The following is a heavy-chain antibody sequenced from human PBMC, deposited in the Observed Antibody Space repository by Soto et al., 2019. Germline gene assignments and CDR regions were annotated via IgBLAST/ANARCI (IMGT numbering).Heavy chain of an antibody. J-gene: IGHJ5*02. V-gene: IGHV3-74*01. CDR1: GLTFSTYW. CDR2: INSDGSVT. CDR3: ARGSPAAGQTRLAP. D-gene: IGHD6-13*01. Sequence: GGSLTFSCAAAGLTFSTYWMHWVRQGPGKGLACVSRINSDGSVTTYADSVKGRFTISRDNAKNTLYLQMNSLRAEDTAVYYCARGSPAAGQTRLAPWGQGTLVTV.